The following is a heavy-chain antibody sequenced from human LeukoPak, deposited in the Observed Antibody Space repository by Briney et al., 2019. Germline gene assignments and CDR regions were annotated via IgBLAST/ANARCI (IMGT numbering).Heavy chain of an antibody. J-gene: IGHJ4*02. CDR1: GFTFSNAW. D-gene: IGHD4/OR15-4a*01. V-gene: IGHV3-15*07. Sequence: MSGGSLRLSCAASGFTFSNAWMNWVRQAPGKGLEWVGRIKSKTDGGTTDYAAPVKGRFTISRDDSKNTLYLQMNSLKTEDTAVYYCTTDPQWTAMVLGGVFDYWGQGTLVTVSS. CDR2: IKSKTDGGTT. CDR3: TTDPQWTAMVLGGVFDY.